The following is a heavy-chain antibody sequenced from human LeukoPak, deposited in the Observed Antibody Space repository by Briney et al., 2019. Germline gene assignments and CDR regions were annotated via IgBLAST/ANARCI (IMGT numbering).Heavy chain of an antibody. D-gene: IGHD2-2*02. CDR2: MNPNSGNT. J-gene: IGHJ5*02. CDR1: GYTFTSYD. CDR3: ARGALGYCSSTSCYKYNWFDP. Sequence: ASVKVSCKAPGYTFTSYDINWVRQATGQGLEWMGWMNPNSGNTGYAQKFQGRVTMTRNTSISTAYMELSSLRSEDTAVYYCARGALGYCSSTSCYKYNWFDPWGQGTLVTVSS. V-gene: IGHV1-8*01.